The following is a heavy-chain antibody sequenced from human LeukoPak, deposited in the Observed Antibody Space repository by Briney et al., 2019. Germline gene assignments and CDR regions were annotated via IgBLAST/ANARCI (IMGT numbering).Heavy chain of an antibody. J-gene: IGHJ3*02. CDR1: GFTFSSYA. V-gene: IGHV3-64D*09. CDR2: ISNDGGDT. Sequence: GGSLRLSCSASGFTFSSYAMHWVRQAPGKGLEHVSSISNDGGDTYYSYSLKGRSTISRDSSRNTLYLQMSSLRPEDTAVYYCVKDRDSSGYGAFAMWGQGTMVTVS. CDR3: VKDRDSSGYGAFAM. D-gene: IGHD3-22*01.